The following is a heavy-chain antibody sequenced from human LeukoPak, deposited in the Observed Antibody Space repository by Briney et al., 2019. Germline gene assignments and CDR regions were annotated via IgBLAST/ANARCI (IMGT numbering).Heavy chain of an antibody. CDR1: GFTRSSYW. D-gene: IGHD6-19*01. V-gene: IGHV3-7*03. CDR2: IKQDGREK. CDR3: ARGYTSSGWYRRRFDY. Sequence: GGALRLSCGASGFTRSSYWMSWVREAPGKGVERVANIKQDGREKYYVDSVKGRFTISRDNAKNSLYLQMNSLRAEDTAVYCCARGYTSSGWYRRRFDYWGQGTLVTVSS. J-gene: IGHJ4*02.